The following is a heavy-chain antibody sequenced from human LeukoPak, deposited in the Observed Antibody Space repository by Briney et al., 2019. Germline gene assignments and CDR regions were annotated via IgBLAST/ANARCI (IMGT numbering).Heavy chain of an antibody. J-gene: IGHJ5*02. V-gene: IGHV3-23*01. D-gene: IGHD3/OR15-3a*01. CDR3: EIRGDNYDFT. CDR1: GITLSTHG. CDR2: IRGSGETT. Sequence: GGSLRLSCVASGITLSTHGVSWVRQAPGKGLEWVSAIRGSGETTFYADSVKGRFTISRDNSENTLYLQMSSLRAEDTAIYYCEIRGDNYDFTWGQGTLVTVSS.